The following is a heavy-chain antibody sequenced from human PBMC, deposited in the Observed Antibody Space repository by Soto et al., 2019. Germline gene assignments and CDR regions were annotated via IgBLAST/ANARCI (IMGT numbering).Heavy chain of an antibody. V-gene: IGHV3-48*03. CDR2: ISSSGSTI. CDR3: ARDQGMTRYGMDV. Sequence: GGSLRLSCAASGFTFSSYEVNWVRQAPGKGLEWVSYISSSGSTIYYADSVKGRFTISRDNAKNSLYLQMNSLRAEDTAVYYCARDQGMTRYGMDVWGQGTTVTVSS. D-gene: IGHD3-10*01. CDR1: GFTFSSYE. J-gene: IGHJ6*02.